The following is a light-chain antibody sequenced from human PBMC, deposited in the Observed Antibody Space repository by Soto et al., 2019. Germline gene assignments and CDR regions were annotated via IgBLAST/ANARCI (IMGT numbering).Light chain of an antibody. V-gene: IGLV2-14*01. CDR3: SSYTSASTPLV. Sequence: QSVLTQPASVSGSPGQSITISCTGTGSDVGGYNYVSWYQQHPGEAPKVMIYDVSNRPSGVSNRFSGSKSGNTASLTISGLQAEDEADYYCSSYTSASTPLVFGGGTK. CDR2: DVS. CDR1: GSDVGGYNY. J-gene: IGLJ2*01.